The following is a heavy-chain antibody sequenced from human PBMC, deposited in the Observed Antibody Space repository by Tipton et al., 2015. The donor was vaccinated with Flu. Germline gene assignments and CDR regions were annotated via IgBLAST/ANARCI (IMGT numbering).Heavy chain of an antibody. D-gene: IGHD3-22*01. V-gene: IGHV4-38-2*02. J-gene: IGHJ4*02. CDR1: GYAISSGYY. CDR3: AREYFDTSGTEYYFDF. CDR2: IYHSGST. Sequence: TLSLTCAVSGYAISSGYYWGWIRQPPGKGLEWIGGIYHSGSTDYNPSLKSRVTMSVDTSKNQISLKLSSVTAADTAVYYCAREYFDTSGTEYYFDFWGQGTLVSLSS.